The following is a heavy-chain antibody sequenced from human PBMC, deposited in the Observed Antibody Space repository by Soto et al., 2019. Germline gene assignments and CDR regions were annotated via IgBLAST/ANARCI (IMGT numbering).Heavy chain of an antibody. CDR3: ARAQSWWDGYNYFDY. Sequence: SETLSLTCTVSGGSISSGDYYWSWIRQPPGKGLEWIGYIYYSGSTYYNPSLKSRVTISVDTSKNQFSLKLSSVTAADTAVYYCARAQSWWDGYNYFDYWSQGTLVTVSS. CDR1: GGSISSGDYY. D-gene: IGHD5-12*01. V-gene: IGHV4-30-4*01. J-gene: IGHJ4*02. CDR2: IYYSGST.